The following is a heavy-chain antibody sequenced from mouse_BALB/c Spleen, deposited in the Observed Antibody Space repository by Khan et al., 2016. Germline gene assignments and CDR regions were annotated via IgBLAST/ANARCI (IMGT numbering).Heavy chain of an antibody. Sequence: QVQLQQPGAELARPGASVRMSCKASGYTFTSYTIHWVKQRPGQGLEWIGYINPTSGYTNYNQKFKDKATLTADKSSSTAYMQLSSLTSEDSAVYYCVRSRRMGGNYLFDYWGQGTTLTVSS. V-gene: IGHV1-4*01. D-gene: IGHD2-1*01. CDR3: VRSRRMGGNYLFDY. J-gene: IGHJ2*01. CDR2: INPTSGYT. CDR1: GYTFTSYT.